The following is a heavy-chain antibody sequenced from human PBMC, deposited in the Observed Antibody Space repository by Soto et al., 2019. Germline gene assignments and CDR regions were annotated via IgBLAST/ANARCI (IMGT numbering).Heavy chain of an antibody. J-gene: IGHJ6*02. D-gene: IGHD3-3*01. CDR2: ISSSSSYI. V-gene: IGHV3-21*01. CDR3: ARDTGSSPHDFWSGYYPYYYYGMDV. CDR1: GFTFSSYS. Sequence: GGSLSLSCAASGFTFSSYSMNWVRQAPGKGLEWVSSISSSSSYIYYADSVKGRFTISRDNAKNSLYLQMNSLRAEDTAVYYCARDTGSSPHDFWSGYYPYYYYGMDVWGQGTTVTVSS.